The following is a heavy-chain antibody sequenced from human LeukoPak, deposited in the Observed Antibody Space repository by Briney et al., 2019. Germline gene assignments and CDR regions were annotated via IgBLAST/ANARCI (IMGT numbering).Heavy chain of an antibody. Sequence: GGSLRLSCAASGFTFSSYSMNWVRQAPGKGLVWVSGIQSDGSTISYADSVKGRFTISRDNAKSTLYLQMNSLRVEDTAVYYCARDSYYYNNSGYYDFDIWGQGTMVTVSS. J-gene: IGHJ3*02. CDR2: IQSDGSTI. V-gene: IGHV3-74*01. CDR3: ARDSYYYNNSGYYDFDI. CDR1: GFTFSSYS. D-gene: IGHD3-22*01.